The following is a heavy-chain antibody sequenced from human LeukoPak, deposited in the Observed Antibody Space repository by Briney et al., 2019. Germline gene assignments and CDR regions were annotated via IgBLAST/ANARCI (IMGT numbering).Heavy chain of an antibody. J-gene: IGHJ4*02. D-gene: IGHD3-3*01. CDR3: ATGPRFLEWLLEERHY. CDR2: FDPEDGET. Sequence: ASVKVSCKVSGYALTELSMHWVRQAPGKGLEWMGGFDPEDGETIYAQKFQGRVTMTEDTSTDTAYMELSSLRSEDTAVYYCATGPRFLEWLLEERHYWGQGTLVTVSS. V-gene: IGHV1-24*01. CDR1: GYALTELS.